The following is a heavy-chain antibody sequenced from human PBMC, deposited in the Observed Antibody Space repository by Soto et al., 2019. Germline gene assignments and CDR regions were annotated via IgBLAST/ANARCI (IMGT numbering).Heavy chain of an antibody. CDR2: INPSGGST. V-gene: IGHV1-46*01. J-gene: IGHJ6*02. Sequence: ASVKVSCKASGYTFTSYYMHWVRQAAGQGLEWMGIINPSGGSTSYAQKFQGRVTMTRDTSTSTVYMELSSLRSEDTAVYYCAGPSSSSHYYYYYGMDVWGQGTTDTVSS. CDR1: GYTFTSYY. D-gene: IGHD6-6*01. CDR3: AGPSSSSHYYYYYGMDV.